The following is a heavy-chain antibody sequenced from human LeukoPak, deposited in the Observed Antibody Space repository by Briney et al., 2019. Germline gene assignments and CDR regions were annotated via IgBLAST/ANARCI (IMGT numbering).Heavy chain of an antibody. J-gene: IGHJ4*02. CDR3: AKRIQSAMAMGY. D-gene: IGHD5-18*01. Sequence: GGSLRLSCAASGFTFSSYGMHWVRQAPGKGLEWVAFIRNDGRNKYYADSVKGPFTISRDNSKNTLYLQMNSLRAEDTAVYYCAKRIQSAMAMGYWGQGTLVTVSS. CDR1: GFTFSSYG. CDR2: IRNDGRNK. V-gene: IGHV3-30*02.